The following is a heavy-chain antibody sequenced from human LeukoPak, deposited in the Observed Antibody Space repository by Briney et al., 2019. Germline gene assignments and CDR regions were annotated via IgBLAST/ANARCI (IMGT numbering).Heavy chain of an antibody. CDR1: GYTFTSYG. CDR3: ARMATIRIAAAGLDY. J-gene: IGHJ4*02. CDR2: ISAYNGNT. D-gene: IGHD6-13*01. Sequence: ASVKVSCKASGYTFTSYGISWVRQAPGQGLEWMGWISAYNGNTNYAQKFQGWVTMTRDTSISTAYMELSRLRSDDTAVYYCARMATIRIAAAGLDYWGQGTLVTVSS. V-gene: IGHV1-18*01.